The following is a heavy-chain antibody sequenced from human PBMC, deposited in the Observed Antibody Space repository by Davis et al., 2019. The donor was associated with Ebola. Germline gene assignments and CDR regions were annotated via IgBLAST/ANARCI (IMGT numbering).Heavy chain of an antibody. CDR2: IHDSGTT. CDR1: GDSIRSSY. J-gene: IGHJ1*01. V-gene: IGHV4-59*08. CDR3: ARQYSNAWYPS. Sequence: SETLSLTCTVSGDSIRSSYWSWLRQLPGKGLEWIGYIHDSGTTTYNPSLKTRVTSSVDTSKNQFSLRLSSLTATDTAVYYCARQYSNAWYPSWGQGTLVTVSS. D-gene: IGHD5-12*01.